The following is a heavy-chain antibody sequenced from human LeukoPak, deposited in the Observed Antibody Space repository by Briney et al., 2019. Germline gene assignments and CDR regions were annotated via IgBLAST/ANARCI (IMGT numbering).Heavy chain of an antibody. CDR2: INPNSGGT. CDR3: ARVMTTVTTLGAFDI. D-gene: IGHD4-11*01. J-gene: IGHJ3*02. V-gene: IGHV1-2*02. Sequence: ASVKVSCKASGYTFTGYYMHWVRQAPGQGLEWMGWINPNSGGTNYAQKFRGRVTMTRDTSISTAYMELSRLRSDDTAVYYCARVMTTVTTLGAFDIWGQGTMVPVSS. CDR1: GYTFTGYY.